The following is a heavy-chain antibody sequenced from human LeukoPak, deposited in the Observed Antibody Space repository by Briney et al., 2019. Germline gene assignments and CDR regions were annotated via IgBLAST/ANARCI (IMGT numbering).Heavy chain of an antibody. V-gene: IGHV3-53*01. CDR1: GFTVSSNY. CDR2: FYSGGST. D-gene: IGHD3-22*01. Sequence: GGSLRLSCAASGFTVSSNYMSWVRQAPGTRLEWVSVFYSGGSTYYADSVKGRFTISRDNSKNTLYLQMNSLRAEDTAVYYCARMPHYYDSSGYGGDWLYWGQGTLVTVSS. CDR3: ARMPHYYDSSGYGGDWLY. J-gene: IGHJ4*02.